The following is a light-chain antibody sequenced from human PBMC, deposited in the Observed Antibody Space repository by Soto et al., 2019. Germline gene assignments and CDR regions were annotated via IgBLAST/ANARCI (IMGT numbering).Light chain of an antibody. CDR1: QSIASYY. J-gene: IGKJ4*01. V-gene: IGKV3-20*01. Sequence: EIVLTQSPGTLSLSPGERATLSCRASQSIASYYLAWYQQTPGQAPRLLIYSASYRATDIPDRFSGGGSGTDFSLTISRLQAEDFAVYFCQYYGGPPLPFGGGNKVEIK. CDR2: SAS. CDR3: QYYGGPPLP.